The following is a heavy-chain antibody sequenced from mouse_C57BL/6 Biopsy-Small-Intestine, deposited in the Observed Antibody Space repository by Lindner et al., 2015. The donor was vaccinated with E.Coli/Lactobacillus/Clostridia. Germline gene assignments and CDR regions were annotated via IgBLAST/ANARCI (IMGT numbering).Heavy chain of an antibody. J-gene: IGHJ2*01. D-gene: IGHD1-1*01. CDR3: ARASYTVTDVYYFDF. V-gene: IGHV1-53*01. CDR1: GGTFSRSS. CDR2: ILPINDAA. Sequence: SVKVSCKASGGTFSRSSISWVRQAPGQGLEWMGRILPINDAASYAQKFQGRVTMTADKSTNTAYMELRSLTSEDTAVYYCARASYTVTDVYYFDFWG.